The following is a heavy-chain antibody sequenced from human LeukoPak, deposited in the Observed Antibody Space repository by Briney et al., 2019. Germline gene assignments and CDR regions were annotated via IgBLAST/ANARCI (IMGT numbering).Heavy chain of an antibody. CDR1: GFTFSSYS. CDR2: ISSSSSYI. J-gene: IGHJ4*02. D-gene: IGHD3-3*01. V-gene: IGHV3-21*01. CDR3: ASRRITIFGVVISDY. Sequence: GGSLRLSCAASGFTFSSYSMNWVRQAPEKGLEWVSSISSSSSYIYYADSVKGRFTISRDNAKNSLYLQMNSLRAEDTAVYYCASRRITIFGVVISDYWGQGTLVTVSS.